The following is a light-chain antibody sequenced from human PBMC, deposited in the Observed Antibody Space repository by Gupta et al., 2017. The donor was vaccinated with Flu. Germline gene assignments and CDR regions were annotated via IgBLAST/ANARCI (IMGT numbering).Light chain of an antibody. J-gene: IGKJ1*01. CDR3: QQYNNWPPWT. Sequence: AVMSVSPGERATLSCRASQSVASNLAWYQQKPGQPPRLLIYGASTRAAGVPGRFSGSGSGTDFSLTISSLQSEDYAVYYCQQYNNWPPWTLGQGTKV. V-gene: IGKV3D-15*01. CDR1: QSVASN. CDR2: GAS.